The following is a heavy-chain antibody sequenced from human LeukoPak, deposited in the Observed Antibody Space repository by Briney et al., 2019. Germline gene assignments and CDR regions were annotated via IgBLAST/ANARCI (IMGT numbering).Heavy chain of an antibody. CDR3: ARELVRGVILG. J-gene: IGHJ4*02. V-gene: IGHV3-74*01. D-gene: IGHD3-10*01. Sequence: SGGSLRLSCAASGFTSSSYWMHWVRQTPGKGLVWVARIDSDGRDTHYADSVKGRFTISRDNSKNTLYLQMNSLRAEDTAVYYCARELVRGVILGWGQGTLVTVSS. CDR1: GFTSSSYW. CDR2: IDSDGRDT.